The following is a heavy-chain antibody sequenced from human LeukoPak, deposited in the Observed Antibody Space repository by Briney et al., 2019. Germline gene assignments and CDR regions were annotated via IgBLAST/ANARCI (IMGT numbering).Heavy chain of an antibody. D-gene: IGHD3-10*01. CDR1: GGSISSGGYS. J-gene: IGHJ6*02. V-gene: IGHV4-30-2*01. CDR3: ARGTGVRGVSLYYYYGMDV. Sequence: SETLSLTCAVSGGSISSGGYSWSWLRQPPGKGLEWIGYIYHSGSTYYNPSLKSRVTISVDRSKNQFSLNLSSVTAADTAVYYCARGTGVRGVSLYYYYGMDVWGQGTTVTVSS. CDR2: IYHSGST.